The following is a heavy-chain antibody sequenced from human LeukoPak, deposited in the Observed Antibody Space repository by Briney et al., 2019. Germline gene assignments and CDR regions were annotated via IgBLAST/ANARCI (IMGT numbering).Heavy chain of an antibody. J-gene: IGHJ6*02. CDR2: ISGSGGST. CDR3: ARVNTALYGMDV. V-gene: IGHV3-23*01. Sequence: PGGSLRLSCAASGFTFSSYAMSWVRQAPGKGLEWVSAISGSGGSTYYADSVKGRFTISRDNAKNSLYLQMNSLRAEDTAVYYCARVNTALYGMDVWGQGTTVTVSS. D-gene: IGHD5-18*01. CDR1: GFTFSSYA.